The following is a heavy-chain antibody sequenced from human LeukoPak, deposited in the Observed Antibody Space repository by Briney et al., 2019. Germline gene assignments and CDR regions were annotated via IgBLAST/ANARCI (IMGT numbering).Heavy chain of an antibody. V-gene: IGHV4-59*01. Sequence: PSETLSLTCTVYGGSISDYYWNWIRQPPGKGLEWIGYIYYSGSTTYNPSLKSRVTTSVDTAKNQFSLKLRSVTAADTAVYYCARGDFCSSSNCYLRPMDVWGKGTTVTVSS. CDR2: IYYSGST. D-gene: IGHD2-2*01. CDR3: ARGDFCSSSNCYLRPMDV. J-gene: IGHJ6*03. CDR1: GGSISDYY.